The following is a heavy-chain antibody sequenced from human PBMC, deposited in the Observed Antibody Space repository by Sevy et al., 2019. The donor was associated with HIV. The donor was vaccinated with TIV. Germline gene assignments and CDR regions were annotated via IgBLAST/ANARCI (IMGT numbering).Heavy chain of an antibody. CDR2: IYYSGST. V-gene: IGHV4-59*01. D-gene: IGHD3-22*01. CDR3: ARERGEYYDSSGYTGVYFDY. J-gene: IGHJ4*02. CDR1: GGSISSYY. Sequence: SETLSLTCTVSGGSISSYYWSWIRQPPGKGLEWIGYIYYSGSTNYNPSLKSRVTISVDTSKNQFSLKPSSVTAADTAVYYCARERGEYYDSSGYTGVYFDYWGQGTLVTVSS.